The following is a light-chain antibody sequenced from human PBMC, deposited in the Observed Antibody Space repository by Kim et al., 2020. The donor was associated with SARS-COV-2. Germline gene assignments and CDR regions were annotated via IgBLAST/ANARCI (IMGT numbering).Light chain of an antibody. CDR3: QQTYSTLYT. V-gene: IGKV1-39*01. Sequence: SASVGDRVTISCRSSNSITNYLNWYQQRPGKAPSLLIYDASTLQNGVPSRFIGSGSGTDFTLTITSLQPEDFATYYCQQTYSTLYTFGQGPRLEI. CDR2: DAS. J-gene: IGKJ2*01. CDR1: NSITNY.